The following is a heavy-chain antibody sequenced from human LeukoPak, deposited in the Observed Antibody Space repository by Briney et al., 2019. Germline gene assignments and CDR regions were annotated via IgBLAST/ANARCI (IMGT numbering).Heavy chain of an antibody. D-gene: IGHD1-14*01. CDR2: FHHGGNT. CDR1: GDSISSGDF. CDR3: ARDRKYYYHMDV. J-gene: IGHJ6*03. V-gene: IGHV4-38-2*02. Sequence: PSETLSLTCTVSGDSISSGDFWGWIRQPPGKGLEWIGFFHHGGNTYYNPSLQSRLTMSVDTSKNQFSLKVSSLTTADTAVYYCARDRKYYYHMDVWGKGTTVTVSS.